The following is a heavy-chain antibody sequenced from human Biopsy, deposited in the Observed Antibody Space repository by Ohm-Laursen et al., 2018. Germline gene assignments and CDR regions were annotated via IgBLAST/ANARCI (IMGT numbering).Heavy chain of an antibody. CDR1: GDSISSYY. Sequence: GTLSLTCAVSGDSISSYYWSWIRQPPGKGLQWIGYVYYTGSTDYNPSLQSRVTMSVDTSKNQFYLELSSVTAADTAVYYCARVGAGAPSIDYFDYWGQGALVTVSS. J-gene: IGHJ4*02. CDR2: VYYTGST. D-gene: IGHD1-26*01. V-gene: IGHV4-59*01. CDR3: ARVGAGAPSIDYFDY.